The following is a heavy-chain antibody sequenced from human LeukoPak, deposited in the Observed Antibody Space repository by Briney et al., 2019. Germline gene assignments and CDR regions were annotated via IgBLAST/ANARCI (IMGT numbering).Heavy chain of an antibody. CDR2: ISDIGSI. Sequence: SETLSFTCTVSGGSISSYYWSWIRQPPGKGLEWIAYISDIGSINYNPSLKSRVTISLDTSKNQFSLKLSSVTAADTAVYYYAGHHPRNTVDFWGQGTLVTVSS. CDR1: GGSISSYY. V-gene: IGHV4-59*08. D-gene: IGHD2-8*02. J-gene: IGHJ4*02. CDR3: AGHHPRNTVDF.